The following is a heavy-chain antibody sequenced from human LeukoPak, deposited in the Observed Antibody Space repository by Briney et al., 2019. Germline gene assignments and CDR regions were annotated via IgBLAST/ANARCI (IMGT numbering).Heavy chain of an antibody. Sequence: GGSLRLSCAASGFTFSSYSMNWVRQAPGKGLEWVSYISSSSSTIYYADSVKGRFTISRDNAKNSLYLQMNSLRAEDTAVYCCARGPPHNYDILTGYKNNWFDPWGQGTLVTVSS. CDR1: GFTFSSYS. D-gene: IGHD3-9*01. J-gene: IGHJ5*02. CDR3: ARGPPHNYDILTGYKNNWFDP. CDR2: ISSSSSTI. V-gene: IGHV3-48*04.